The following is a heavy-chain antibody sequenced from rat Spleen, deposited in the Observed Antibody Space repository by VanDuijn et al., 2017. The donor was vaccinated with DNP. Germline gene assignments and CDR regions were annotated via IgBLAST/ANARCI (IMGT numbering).Heavy chain of an antibody. CDR1: GFTFSDYN. Sequence: EVQLVESGGGLVQPGRSLKLSCAASGFTFSDYNMAWVRQTPEKGLEWVATIGSTGANSYSRNSVEGRFSISRDNAKNTLYLQMDSLRSEDTATYYCTTDIDYFHYWGQGVMVTVSS. V-gene: IGHV5S10*01. CDR2: IGSTGANS. J-gene: IGHJ2*01. CDR3: TTDIDYFHY.